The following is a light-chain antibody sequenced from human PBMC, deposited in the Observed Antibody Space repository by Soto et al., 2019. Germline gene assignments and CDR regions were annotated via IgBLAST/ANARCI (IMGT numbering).Light chain of an antibody. CDR3: QQYGSSPPLT. V-gene: IGKV3-20*01. CDR1: QSVSSSY. CDR2: GAS. J-gene: IGKJ4*01. Sequence: EIVLTQSPGTLSLSPGERATLSCRASQSVSSSYLAWYQQKPGQAPRLLIYGASSSATGIPDRFSGSGSGTDFTLTIIRLEPEDFAVYYCQQYGSSPPLTFGGGTKVEIK.